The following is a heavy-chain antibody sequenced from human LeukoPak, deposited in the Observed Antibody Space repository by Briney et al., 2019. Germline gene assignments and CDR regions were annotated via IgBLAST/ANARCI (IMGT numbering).Heavy chain of an antibody. Sequence: PSETLSLTCAVSGGSFSGYYWSWIRQPPGKGLEWIEEINHSGSTNYTPSLKSRVTISVDTSKNQFSLKLSSVTAADTAVYYCARVGTTYDYVWGSYRYNDYWGQGTLVTVSS. CDR2: INHSGST. V-gene: IGHV4-34*01. CDR1: GGSFSGYY. J-gene: IGHJ4*02. D-gene: IGHD3-16*02. CDR3: ARVGTTYDYVWGSYRYNDY.